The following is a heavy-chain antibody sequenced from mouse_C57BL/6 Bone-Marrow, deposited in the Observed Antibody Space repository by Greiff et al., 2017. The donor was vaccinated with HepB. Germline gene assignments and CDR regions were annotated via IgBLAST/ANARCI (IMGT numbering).Heavy chain of an antibody. CDR2: INPNNGGT. CDR3: ARRSPNYYGSSVYFDV. Sequence: EVQLQQSGPELVKPGASVKIPCKASGYTFTDYNMDWVKQSHGKSLEWIGDINPNNGGTIYNQKFKGKATLTVDKSSSTAYMELRSLTSEDTAVYYCARRSPNYYGSSVYFDVWGTGTTVTVSS. D-gene: IGHD1-1*01. J-gene: IGHJ1*03. CDR1: GYTFTDYN. V-gene: IGHV1-18*01.